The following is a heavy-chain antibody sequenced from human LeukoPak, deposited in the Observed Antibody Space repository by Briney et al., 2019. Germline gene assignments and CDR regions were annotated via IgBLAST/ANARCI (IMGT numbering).Heavy chain of an antibody. CDR3: ALRNGHSSSSGDY. CDR1: SGSFSGNY. D-gene: IGHD6-6*01. V-gene: IGHV4-34*01. J-gene: IGHJ4*02. CDR2: INHSGST. Sequence: NPSETLSLTCDVCSGSFSGNYWSWIRQPPGKGLEWIGEINHSGSTNYNPSLKSRVTLSVDTSKNQVSLKLTSVSAADTAVYYCALRNGHSSSSGDYWGQGTLVTVSS.